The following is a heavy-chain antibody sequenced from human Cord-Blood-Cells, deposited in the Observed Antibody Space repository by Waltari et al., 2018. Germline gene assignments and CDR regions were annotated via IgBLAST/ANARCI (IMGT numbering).Heavy chain of an antibody. CDR1: SGYY. CDR3: ARGCSGGSCYSAFDI. J-gene: IGHJ3*02. CDR2: INHSGST. V-gene: IGHV4-34*01. Sequence: SGYYWSWIRQPPGKGLEWIGEINHSGSTNYNPSLKSRVTISVDTSKNQFSLKLSSVTAADTAVYYCARGCSGGSCYSAFDIWGQGTMVTVSS. D-gene: IGHD2-15*01.